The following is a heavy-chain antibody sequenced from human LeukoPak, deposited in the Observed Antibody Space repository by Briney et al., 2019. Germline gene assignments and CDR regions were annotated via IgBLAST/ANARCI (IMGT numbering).Heavy chain of an antibody. CDR2: ISSSSSTI. V-gene: IGHV3-48*01. D-gene: IGHD3-22*01. CDR1: GFTFSSYS. Sequence: GGSLRLSCAASGFTFSSYSMNWVRQAPGKGLEWVSYISSSSSTIYYADSVKGRFTISRDNAKNSLYLQMNSLRAEDTAVYYCARVLHKRNYDSTTYYGYWGQGTLVSVSS. CDR3: ARVLHKRNYDSTTYYGY. J-gene: IGHJ4*02.